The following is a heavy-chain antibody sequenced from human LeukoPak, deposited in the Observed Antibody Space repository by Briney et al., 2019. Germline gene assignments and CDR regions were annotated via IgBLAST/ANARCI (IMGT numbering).Heavy chain of an antibody. CDR2: ISGSGGST. J-gene: IGHJ5*02. V-gene: IGHV3-23*01. CDR3: AKDSHWNYMGGGWFDP. Sequence: PGGSLRLSCAASGFTFSSYAMSWVRQAPGKGLEWVSAISGSGGSTYYADSVKGRYTISRDNSKNTPYLQMNSLRAEDTAVYYCAKDSHWNYMGGGWFDPWGQGTLVTVSS. D-gene: IGHD1-7*01. CDR1: GFTFSSYA.